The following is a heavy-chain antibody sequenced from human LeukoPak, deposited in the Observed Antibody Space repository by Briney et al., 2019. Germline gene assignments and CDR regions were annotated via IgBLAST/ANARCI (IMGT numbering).Heavy chain of an antibody. CDR2: IKQDGSEK. V-gene: IGHV3-7*01. CDR3: ARVGGYYDSSGYPWDY. Sequence: GGSLRLSCAASGFTFSSYWMSWVRQAPGKGLEWVANIKQDGSEKYYVDSVKGRFTISRDNAKNSLYLQMNSLRAEDTAVYYCARVGGYYDSSGYPWDYWGQGTLVTVSS. D-gene: IGHD3-22*01. CDR1: GFTFSSYW. J-gene: IGHJ4*02.